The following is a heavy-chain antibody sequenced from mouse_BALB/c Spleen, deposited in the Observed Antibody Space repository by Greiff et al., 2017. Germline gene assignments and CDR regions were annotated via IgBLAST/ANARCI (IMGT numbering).Heavy chain of an antibody. CDR1: GFTFSSYA. CDR3: ARYRYDYAMDY. Sequence: EVQVVESGGGLVKPGGSLKLSCAASGFTFSSYAMSWVRQTPEKRLEWVATISSGGSYTYYPDSVKGRFTISRDNAKNTLYLQMSSLRSEDTAMYYCARYRYDYAMDYWGQGTSVTGSS. CDR2: ISSGGSYT. D-gene: IGHD2-14*01. J-gene: IGHJ4*01. V-gene: IGHV5-9-3*01.